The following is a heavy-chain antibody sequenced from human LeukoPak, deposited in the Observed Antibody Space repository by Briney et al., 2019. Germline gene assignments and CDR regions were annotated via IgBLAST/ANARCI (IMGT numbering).Heavy chain of an antibody. D-gene: IGHD3-3*01. Sequence: GESLKISCVASGSTFSSHAMAWVRQAPGKGLEWVSAIGGRGGSTYYADSVKGRFTISRDNSKNTLYLQMNSLRAEDTALYYCARDPGVVAFHYFDFWGQGTLVTVSS. CDR2: IGGRGGST. V-gene: IGHV3-23*01. CDR1: GSTFSSHA. J-gene: IGHJ4*02. CDR3: ARDPGVVAFHYFDF.